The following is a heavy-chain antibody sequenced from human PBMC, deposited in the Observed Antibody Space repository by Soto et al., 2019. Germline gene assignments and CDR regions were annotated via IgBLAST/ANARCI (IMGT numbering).Heavy chain of an antibody. CDR1: GYTFTNYW. CDR3: ARHGCGSTNCCPYYYGMDV. CDR2: IYPGDSDT. J-gene: IGHJ6*02. D-gene: IGHD2-2*01. Sequence: GESLKISCKGSGYTFTNYWIGWVRQMPGKGPEWMGIIYPGDSDTKYNPSFQGQVTISADKSITTTYLQWSSLKASDTAIYYCARHGCGSTNCCPYYYGMDVWGQGTTVTAPS. V-gene: IGHV5-51*01.